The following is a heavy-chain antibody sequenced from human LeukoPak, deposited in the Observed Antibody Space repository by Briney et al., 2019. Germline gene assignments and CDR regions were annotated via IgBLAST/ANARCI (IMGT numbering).Heavy chain of an antibody. V-gene: IGHV4-38-2*02. D-gene: IGHD2-8*01. Sequence: SESLSLTCAVSGYSISSGYYWGWIRQPPGKGLWWGWSIYHSGSTYYKPSLKSRVTISVDTSKNQFSLKLSSVNTADTAVYYCAREENGIAVDYWVQGNRVTVSS. CDR3: AREENGIAVDY. CDR2: IYHSGST. J-gene: IGHJ4*02. CDR1: GYSISSGYY.